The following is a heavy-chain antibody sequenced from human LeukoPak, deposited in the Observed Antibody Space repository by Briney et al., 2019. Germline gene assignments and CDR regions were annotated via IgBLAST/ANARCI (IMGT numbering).Heavy chain of an antibody. CDR1: GFTFSSYA. Sequence: GGSLRLSCAASGFTFSSYAMSWVRQAPGKGLEWVANIKQDGSEKYYVDSVKGRFTISRDNAKNSLYLQMNSLRAEDTAVYYCARESRGWFDPWGQGTLVTVSS. CDR2: IKQDGSEK. J-gene: IGHJ5*02. V-gene: IGHV3-7*01. D-gene: IGHD3-10*01. CDR3: ARESRGWFDP.